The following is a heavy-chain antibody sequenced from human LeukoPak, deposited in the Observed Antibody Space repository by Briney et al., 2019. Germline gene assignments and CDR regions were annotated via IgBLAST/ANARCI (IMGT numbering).Heavy chain of an antibody. D-gene: IGHD3-10*01. J-gene: IGHJ4*02. CDR3: ARDPGGSGRHSFDPAYYFDS. CDR1: GFTFSSYE. V-gene: IGHV3-30*09. Sequence: GGSLRLSCIGSGFTFSSYEMNWVRQAPGKGLEWLAHLSYDGTSESYADSVKGRFAISKDTSRNTLYLQMNTLRLDDTAVFFCARDPGGSGRHSFDPAYYFDSWGQGSLVTVSS. CDR2: LSYDGTSE.